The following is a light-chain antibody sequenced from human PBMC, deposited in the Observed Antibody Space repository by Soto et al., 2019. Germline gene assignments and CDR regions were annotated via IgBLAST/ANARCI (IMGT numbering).Light chain of an antibody. CDR2: KAS. CDR1: QSISSW. Sequence: DIQMTQSPSTLSASVGDRVTITCRASQSISSWLAWYQHKPGKAPKLLIHKASSLQSRVPSRFSGSGSGTEFTLTISSLQPDDFATYYCQQYNSYPYTFGQGTKLEIK. J-gene: IGKJ2*01. V-gene: IGKV1-5*03. CDR3: QQYNSYPYT.